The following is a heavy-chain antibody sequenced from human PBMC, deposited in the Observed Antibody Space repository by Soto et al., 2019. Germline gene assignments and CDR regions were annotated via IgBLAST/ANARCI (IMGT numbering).Heavy chain of an antibody. CDR1: GDSVSSDITS. Sequence: SQTLSLTCAISGDSVSSDITSWNWIRQSPSRGLEWLGRTYYRSKWFHDYAASVKSRITINPDTSKDQFSLELNSMTPEDTAVYYCARGNALDVWGQGTVVTVSS. CDR2: TYYRSKWFH. V-gene: IGHV6-1*01. CDR3: ARGNALDV. D-gene: IGHD3-10*01. J-gene: IGHJ3*01.